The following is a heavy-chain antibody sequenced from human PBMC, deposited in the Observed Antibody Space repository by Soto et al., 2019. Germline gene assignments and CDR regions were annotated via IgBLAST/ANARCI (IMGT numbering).Heavy chain of an antibody. Sequence: PSETLSLTCAVSGASMRRSKDYWGWIRQPPGKGLEWIGNIHYGGSPYYTPSLVSRVTLSVDTSNNQFSLKLSSVTAADTAVYYCARRRFDLLTDYLHTPFDYWGQGALVTVSS. D-gene: IGHD3-9*01. V-gene: IGHV4-39*01. J-gene: IGHJ4*02. CDR3: ARRRFDLLTDYLHTPFDY. CDR1: GASMRRSKDY. CDR2: IHYGGSP.